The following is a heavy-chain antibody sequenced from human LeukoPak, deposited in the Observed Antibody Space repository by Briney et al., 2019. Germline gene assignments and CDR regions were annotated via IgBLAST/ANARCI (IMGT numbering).Heavy chain of an antibody. V-gene: IGHV1-18*04. CDR3: ARVPMVRGVIIPNWFDP. CDR2: ISAYNGNT. D-gene: IGHD3-10*01. Sequence: ASVKVFCKASGYTFTSYGISWVRQAPGQGLEWMGWISAYNGNTNYAQKLQGRVTMTTDTSTSTAYMELRSLRSDDTAVYYCARVPMVRGVIIPNWFDPWGQGTLVTVSS. CDR1: GYTFTSYG. J-gene: IGHJ5*02.